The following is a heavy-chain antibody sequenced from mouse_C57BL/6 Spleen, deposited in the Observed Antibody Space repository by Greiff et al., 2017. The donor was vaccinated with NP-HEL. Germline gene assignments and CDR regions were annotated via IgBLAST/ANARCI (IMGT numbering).Heavy chain of an antibody. Sequence: VQLQQSVAELVRPGASVKLSCTASGFNIKNNYMHWVKQRPEQGLEWIGRIDPANGNTKYAPKFQGKATITADPSSNPAYLQLSSLTSEDTAIYYCARDGSSYYYAMDYWGQGTSVTVSS. J-gene: IGHJ4*01. CDR2: IDPANGNT. CDR3: ARDGSSYYYAMDY. CDR1: GFNIKNNY. V-gene: IGHV14-3*01. D-gene: IGHD1-1*01.